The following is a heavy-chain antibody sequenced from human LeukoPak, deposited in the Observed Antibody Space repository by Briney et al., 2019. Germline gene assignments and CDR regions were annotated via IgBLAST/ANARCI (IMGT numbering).Heavy chain of an antibody. Sequence: SETLSLTCTVSGGSISSYYWSWIRQPPGKGLEWIGYIYYSGSTNYNPSLKSRVTISVDTSKNQFSLKLSSVTAADTAVYYRAGFGDLYFDYWGQGTLVTVSS. CDR2: IYYSGST. J-gene: IGHJ4*02. CDR1: GGSISSYY. D-gene: IGHD3-10*01. V-gene: IGHV4-59*08. CDR3: AGFGDLYFDY.